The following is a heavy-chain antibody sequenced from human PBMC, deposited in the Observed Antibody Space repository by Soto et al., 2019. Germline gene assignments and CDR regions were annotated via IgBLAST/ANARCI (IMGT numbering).Heavy chain of an antibody. CDR2: IYRDGRT. D-gene: IGHD2-15*01. V-gene: IGHV3-66*01. CDR3: TRDPVDSPVFDY. CDR1: GFTVINTY. Sequence: EMQLVESGGGLVQPGGSLRLSCAASGFTVINTYLSWVRQAPGKGLEWVSVIYRDGRTYYADSVKGRFTISRDHSKNTLYLQMNSLSAEDTAVYYCTRDPVDSPVFDYWGQGTLVTVSS. J-gene: IGHJ4*02.